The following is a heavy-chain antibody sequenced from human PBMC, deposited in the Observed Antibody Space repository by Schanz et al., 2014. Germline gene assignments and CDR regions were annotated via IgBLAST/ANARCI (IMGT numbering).Heavy chain of an antibody. CDR2: LGGSTGGI. D-gene: IGHD3-10*01. J-gene: IGHJ4*02. V-gene: IGHV3-23*01. Sequence: DVQLLESGGGLVQPGGSLRLSCAASGFTFSSYAMSWVRQPPGKGLEWVSSLGGSTGGIYYADSVRGRFTISRDNFKNRLYLQMNSLRLEDTAIYYCAKTLGGAGLTLYFDHWGQGSLVTVSS. CDR3: AKTLGGAGLTLYFDH. CDR1: GFTFSSYA.